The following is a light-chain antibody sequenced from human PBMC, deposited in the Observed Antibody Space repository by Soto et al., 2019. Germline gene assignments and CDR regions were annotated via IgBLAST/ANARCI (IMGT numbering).Light chain of an antibody. CDR2: DAS. Sequence: DIQMTQSPSSLSASVGYRVTITCHSSHGIDMFLNWFQQKPGKAPKLLIYDASNLETGVPSRFSGSGSGTDFTFTISSLQTEDIATYYCQLYDNFLSITFGQGTRLEIK. V-gene: IGKV1-33*01. CDR1: HGIDMF. CDR3: QLYDNFLSIT. J-gene: IGKJ5*01.